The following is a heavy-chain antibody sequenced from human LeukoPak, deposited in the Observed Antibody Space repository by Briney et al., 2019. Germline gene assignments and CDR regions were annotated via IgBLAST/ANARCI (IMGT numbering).Heavy chain of an antibody. D-gene: IGHD6-13*01. J-gene: IGHJ3*02. CDR1: GFSFSASS. CDR2: ISSGSSYI. Sequence: GGSLRLSCAGSGFSFSASSMSWVRQAPGRGLEWVSSISSGSSYIYSADSVKGRFTISRDNAKNSLYLQMNSLRADDTGVYYCAKSQQLVRPDAFDIWGQGTTVTVSS. CDR3: AKSQQLVRPDAFDI. V-gene: IGHV3-21*01.